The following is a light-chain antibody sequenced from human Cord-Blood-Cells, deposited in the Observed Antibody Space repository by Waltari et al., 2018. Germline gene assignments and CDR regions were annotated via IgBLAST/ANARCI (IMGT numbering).Light chain of an antibody. CDR3: QQYYSYPLT. CDR1: PGISNY. CDR2: AAS. V-gene: IGKV1-8*01. J-gene: IGKJ4*01. Sequence: AIRMTQSPSSLSASTGDRLTITCRASPGISNYVAWYQQKPGKAPKLLYYAASTLQSGVPSRFSGSGSGTDVTLIISCLQSEDFATYYCQQYYSYPLTFGGGTKVEIK.